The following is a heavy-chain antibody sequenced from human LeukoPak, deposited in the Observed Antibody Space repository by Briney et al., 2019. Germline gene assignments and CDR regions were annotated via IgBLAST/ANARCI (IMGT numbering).Heavy chain of an antibody. CDR2: IHPSGST. D-gene: IGHD1-1*01. CDR1: GGPLTITSYF. J-gene: IGHJ4*02. V-gene: IGHV4-31*03. Sequence: PSETLSLTCTGSGGPLTITSYFWTWIRQHPGKGLEWIGCIHPSGSTEYNPSLKSRVTMSLDTSQKQFSLKLASVTAADTAMYYCARGQDPFKTGHWGRGTLVTVSS. CDR3: ARGQDPFKTGH.